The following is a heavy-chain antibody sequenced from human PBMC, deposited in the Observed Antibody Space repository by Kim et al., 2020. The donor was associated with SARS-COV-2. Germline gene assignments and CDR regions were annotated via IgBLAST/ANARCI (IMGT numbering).Heavy chain of an antibody. Sequence: SETLSLTCTVSGGSVSSGSYYWSWIRQPPGKGLEWIGYIYYSGSTNYNPSLKSRVTISVDTSKNQFSLKLSSVTAADTAVYYCARDRKVYGSGSYSPLYYFDYWGQGTLVTVSS. J-gene: IGHJ4*02. V-gene: IGHV4-61*01. CDR2: IYYSGST. CDR3: ARDRKVYGSGSYSPLYYFDY. CDR1: GGSVSSGSYY. D-gene: IGHD3-10*01.